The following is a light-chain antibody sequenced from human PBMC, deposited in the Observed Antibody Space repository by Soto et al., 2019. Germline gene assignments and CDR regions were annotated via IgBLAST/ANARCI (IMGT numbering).Light chain of an antibody. CDR3: MQATHPYT. Sequence: DFVMTQTPLSSPVTLGQPASISCRSSQSLVHSDGNTYLSWLHQRPGQPPRLLNHLISNRFAGGPDRFRGSGAGTDFTLKISRVEGEDVGVYYCMQATHPYTLGQGPKLEIK. V-gene: IGKV2-24*01. J-gene: IGKJ2*01. CDR2: LIS. CDR1: QSLVHSDGNTY.